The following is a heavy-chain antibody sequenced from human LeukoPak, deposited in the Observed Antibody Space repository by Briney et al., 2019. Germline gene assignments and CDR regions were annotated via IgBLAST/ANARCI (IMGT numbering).Heavy chain of an antibody. CDR3: ARDHLRYFDWLLPGY. V-gene: IGHV3-30*04. Sequence: PGGSLRLSCAASGFTFSSYAMHWVRQAPGKGLEWVAVISYDGSNKYYADSVKGRFTISRDNSKNTLYLQMNSLRAEDTAVYYCARDHLRYFDWLLPGYWGQGPLVTVSS. J-gene: IGHJ4*02. D-gene: IGHD3-9*01. CDR2: ISYDGSNK. CDR1: GFTFSSYA.